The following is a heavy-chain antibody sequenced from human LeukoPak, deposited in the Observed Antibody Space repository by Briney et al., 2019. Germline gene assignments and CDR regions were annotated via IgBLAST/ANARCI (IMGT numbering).Heavy chain of an antibody. D-gene: IGHD6-19*01. CDR1: GFTFSTYS. CDR3: ARVGYSSGWYFDY. Sequence: PGGSLRLSCAASGFTFSTYSMNWVSQAPGKGLVWVSSISSTSSYIYYADSVKGRFTISRDNAQKSLYLQMNSLRAEDTAVYYCARVGYSSGWYFDYWGQGTLVTVSS. V-gene: IGHV3-21*01. CDR2: ISSTSSYI. J-gene: IGHJ4*02.